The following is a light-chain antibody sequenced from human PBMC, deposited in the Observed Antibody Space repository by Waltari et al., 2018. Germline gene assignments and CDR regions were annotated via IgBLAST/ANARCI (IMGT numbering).Light chain of an antibody. J-gene: IGLJ3*02. CDR2: DVS. Sequence: QSALTQPASVSGSPGQSITISCTGTSSDVGGYKYVSWYQQHPGKAPKLMIYDVSKRPSGGSTRFCGSKSGNTASLTISGLQAEDEADYYCSSYTSSSTWVFGGGTKLTVL. CDR1: SSDVGGYKY. CDR3: SSYTSSSTWV. V-gene: IGLV2-14*01.